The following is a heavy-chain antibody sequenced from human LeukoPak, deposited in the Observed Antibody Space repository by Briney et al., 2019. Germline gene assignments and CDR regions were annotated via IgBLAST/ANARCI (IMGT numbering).Heavy chain of an antibody. Sequence: GGSLRLSCAASGITFNSYWMTWVRQAPGKGLEWVANIKGDGGEKYYVDSVKGRFTISRDNAKNSLYLQMNSLRVEDTAVYYCARDLGDGGEYFDYWGQGTLVTVSS. V-gene: IGHV3-7*01. J-gene: IGHJ4*02. CDR1: GITFNSYW. CDR3: ARDLGDGGEYFDY. D-gene: IGHD3-16*01. CDR2: IKGDGGEK.